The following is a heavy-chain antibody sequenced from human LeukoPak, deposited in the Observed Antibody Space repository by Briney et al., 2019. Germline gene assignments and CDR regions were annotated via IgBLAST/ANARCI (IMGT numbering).Heavy chain of an antibody. D-gene: IGHD1-26*01. V-gene: IGHV5-51*01. CDR3: AIASELAECFDY. J-gene: IGHJ4*02. CDR1: GYCFTSYW. CDR2: IYPGDSDT. Sequence: AGSLKISSKGSGYCFTSYWIGWGRQMPGKSVECMGIIYPGDSDTRYSPSFQGQVTISADKSISTAYLQWSSLKASETAMYYCAIASELAECFDYWGQGTLVTASS.